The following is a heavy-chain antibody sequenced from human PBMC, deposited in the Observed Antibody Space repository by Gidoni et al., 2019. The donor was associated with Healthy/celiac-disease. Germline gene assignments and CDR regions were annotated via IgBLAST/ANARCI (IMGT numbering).Heavy chain of an antibody. Sequence: QVQLVESGGGVVQPGRSLRLSCAASGFTFSSYGMHWVRQAPGKGLEWVAVISYDGSNKYYADSVKGRFTISRDNSKNTLYLQMNSLRAEDTAVYYCAKDYCSGGSCYSPFDYWGQGTLVTVSS. V-gene: IGHV3-30*18. CDR1: GFTFSSYG. J-gene: IGHJ4*02. D-gene: IGHD2-15*01. CDR3: AKDYCSGGSCYSPFDY. CDR2: ISYDGSNK.